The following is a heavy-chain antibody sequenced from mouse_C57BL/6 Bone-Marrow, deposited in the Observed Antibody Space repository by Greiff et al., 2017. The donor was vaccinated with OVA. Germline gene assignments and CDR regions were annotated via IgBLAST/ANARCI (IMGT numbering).Heavy chain of an antibody. J-gene: IGHJ1*03. CDR3: ARHGSMMVTTMYFDV. D-gene: IGHD2-3*01. Sequence: EVQLVESGGDLVKPGGSLKLSCAASGFTFSSYGMSWVRQTPDKRLEWVATISSGGSYTYYPDSVKGRFTISRDNAKNTLYLQMSSLKSEDTAMYYCARHGSMMVTTMYFDVWGTGTTVTVSS. CDR1: GFTFSSYG. V-gene: IGHV5-6*01. CDR2: ISSGGSYT.